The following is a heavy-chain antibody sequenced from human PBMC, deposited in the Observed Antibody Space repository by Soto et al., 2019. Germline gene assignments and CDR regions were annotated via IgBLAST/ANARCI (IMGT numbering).Heavy chain of an antibody. Sequence: QVQLVESGGGVVQPGRSLRLSCAASGFTFGSYGMHWVRQAPGKGLEWVAVISYDGSNKYYADSVKGRFTISRDNSKNTLYLQMNSLRAEDTAVYYCANPSYGYAFDIWGQGTMVTVSS. CDR3: ANPSYGYAFDI. V-gene: IGHV3-30*18. J-gene: IGHJ3*02. CDR1: GFTFGSYG. CDR2: ISYDGSNK. D-gene: IGHD5-18*01.